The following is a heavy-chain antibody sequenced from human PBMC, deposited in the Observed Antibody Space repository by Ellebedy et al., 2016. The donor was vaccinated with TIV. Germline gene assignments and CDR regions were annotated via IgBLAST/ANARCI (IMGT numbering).Heavy chain of an antibody. Sequence: PGGSLRLSCEAFGLPFTSYDMTWIRQAPGKGLEWVSYISSSSSYTNYADSVKGRFTISRDNAKNSLYLQMNSLRAEDTAVYYCARGLREWDLKSGVVPGNWFDPWGQGTLVTVSS. J-gene: IGHJ5*02. CDR1: GLPFTSYD. CDR3: ARGLREWDLKSGVVPGNWFDP. V-gene: IGHV3-11*06. CDR2: ISSSSSYT. D-gene: IGHD1-26*01.